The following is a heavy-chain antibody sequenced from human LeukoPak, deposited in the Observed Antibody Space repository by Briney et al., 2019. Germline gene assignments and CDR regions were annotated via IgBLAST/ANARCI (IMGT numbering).Heavy chain of an antibody. D-gene: IGHD6-13*01. J-gene: IGHJ5*02. CDR3: ARGGAAAHTYL. CDR2: IYYSGST. CDR1: GGSISSYY. Sequence: SETLSLTCTVSGGSISSYYWNWIRQPPGKGLEWIGYIYYSGSTYYNPSLKSRVTISVDTSKNQFSLKLTSVTAADTAVYYCARGGAAAHTYLWGQGTLVTVSS. V-gene: IGHV4-59*01.